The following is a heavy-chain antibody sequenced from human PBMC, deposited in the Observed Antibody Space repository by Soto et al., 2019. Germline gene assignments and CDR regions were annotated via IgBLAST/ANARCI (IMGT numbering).Heavy chain of an antibody. Sequence: GGSLRLSCAASGFTVSSNYMSWVRQAPGKGLEWDSVIYSGGSTYYADSVKGRFTISRDNSKNTLYLQMNSLRAEDTAAYYCARDRIAVAGNPEYFQHWGQGTLVTVSS. CDR1: GFTVSSNY. V-gene: IGHV3-66*01. CDR2: IYSGGST. J-gene: IGHJ1*01. D-gene: IGHD6-19*01. CDR3: ARDRIAVAGNPEYFQH.